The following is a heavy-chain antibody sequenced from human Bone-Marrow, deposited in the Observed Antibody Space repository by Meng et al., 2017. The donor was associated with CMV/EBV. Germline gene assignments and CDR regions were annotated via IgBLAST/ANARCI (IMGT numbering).Heavy chain of an antibody. CDR2: IVVDSAKT. CDR3: ARGTIFGVVIGCGMDV. Sequence: SVKVSCKASGFTFTTFAVQWVRQARGQRLEWMGWIVVDSAKTNYAQEFQERVTLTRDMSTSTAYMELSSLRSEDTAVYYCARGTIFGVVIGCGMDVWGQGTTVTVSS. V-gene: IGHV1-58*01. J-gene: IGHJ6*02. CDR1: GFTFTTFA. D-gene: IGHD3-3*01.